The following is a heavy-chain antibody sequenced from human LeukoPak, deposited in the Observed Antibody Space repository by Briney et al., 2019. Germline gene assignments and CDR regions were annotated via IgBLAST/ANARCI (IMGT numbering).Heavy chain of an antibody. J-gene: IGHJ6*02. CDR3: ARSDAVAGTGYGMDV. D-gene: IGHD6-19*01. V-gene: IGHV4-59*01. Sequence: SETLSLTCTVSGGSISSYYWSWIRQPPGKGLEWIGYIYYSGSTEYNPSLKSRVTISVDTSKNQFSLKLSSVTAADTAVYYCARSDAVAGTGYGMDVWGQGTTVTVSS. CDR1: GGSISSYY. CDR2: IYYSGST.